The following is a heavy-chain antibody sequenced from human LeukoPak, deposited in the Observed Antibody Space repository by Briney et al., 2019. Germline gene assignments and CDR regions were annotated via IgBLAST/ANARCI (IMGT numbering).Heavy chain of an antibody. D-gene: IGHD2-15*01. V-gene: IGHV7-4-1*02. CDR2: INTNTGNP. CDR3: ARVGARYCSGGSCSDY. CDR1: GYTFTSYA. Sequence: ASVTVSCKASGYTFTSYAMNWVRQAPGQGLEGMGWINTNTGNPTYAQGFTGRFVFSLDTSVSTAYLQISSLKAEDTAVYYCARVGARYCSGGSCSDYWGQGTLVTVSS. J-gene: IGHJ4*02.